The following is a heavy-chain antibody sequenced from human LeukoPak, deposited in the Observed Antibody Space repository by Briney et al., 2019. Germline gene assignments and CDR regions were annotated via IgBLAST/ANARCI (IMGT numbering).Heavy chain of an antibody. D-gene: IGHD3-22*01. CDR2: ISYSGTT. J-gene: IGHJ4*02. V-gene: IGHV4-39*01. Sequence: SETLSLTCAVYGESFSAYYWSWIRQPPGKGLEWIGSISYSGTTYYNPSLNSRVTIFGDTSKNQFSLRLSSVTAADTAVYYCARHAIDSSGYFFDYFDYWGQGTLVTVSS. CDR1: GESFSAYY. CDR3: ARHAIDSSGYFFDYFDY.